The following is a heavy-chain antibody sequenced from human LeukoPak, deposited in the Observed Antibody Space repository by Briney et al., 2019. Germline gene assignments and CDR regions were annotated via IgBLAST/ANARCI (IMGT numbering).Heavy chain of an antibody. J-gene: IGHJ5*02. V-gene: IGHV4-38-2*02. CDR1: GYSISSGYY. D-gene: IGHD3-10*01. CDR3: ARWYGSGSYYWFDP. Sequence: SETLSLTCTVSGYSISSGYYWGWIRQPPGKGLEWIGSIFHSANTYYNPSLKSRVTISVDTSKNQFSLKLSSVTAADTAAYYCARWYGSGSYYWFDPWGQGTLVTVSS. CDR2: IFHSANT.